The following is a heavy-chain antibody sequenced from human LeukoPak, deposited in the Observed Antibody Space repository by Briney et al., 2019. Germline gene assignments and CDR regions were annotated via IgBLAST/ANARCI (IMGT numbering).Heavy chain of an antibody. J-gene: IGHJ5*02. V-gene: IGHV4-59*01. CDR3: ARGGGNIPWFDP. CDR2: IYYSGST. D-gene: IGHD1/OR15-1a*01. Sequence: SETSLTCTVSGGSISSYYWSWLRQPPGKGLEWIGYIYYSGSTNYNPSLKSRVTISVDTSKNQFSLKLSSVTAADTAVYYCARGGGNIPWFDPWGQGTLVTVSS. CDR1: GGSISSYY.